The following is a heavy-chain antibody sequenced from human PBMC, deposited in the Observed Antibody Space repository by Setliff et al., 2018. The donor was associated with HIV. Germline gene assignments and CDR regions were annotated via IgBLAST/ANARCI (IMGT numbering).Heavy chain of an antibody. CDR3: ARAVGYCSSTICYGAWYFDL. V-gene: IGHV1-18*01. J-gene: IGHJ2*01. Sequence: ASVKVSCKASGYTFTSYGISWVRQAPGQGLEWMGWISAFNGNTNYAQKLRGRVTMTTDTSTSTAYMELRSLRSDDTAVYYCARAVGYCSSTICYGAWYFDLWGRGTLVTVPS. CDR1: GYTFTSYG. CDR2: ISAFNGNT. D-gene: IGHD2-2*01.